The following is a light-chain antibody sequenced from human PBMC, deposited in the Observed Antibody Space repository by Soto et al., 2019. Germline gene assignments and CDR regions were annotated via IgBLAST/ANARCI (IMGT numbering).Light chain of an antibody. CDR1: SSNIGNNY. CDR3: GTWDSSLSARV. J-gene: IGLJ1*01. CDR2: ENN. Sequence: QSALTQPPSVSAAPGQKVTISCSGSSSNIGNNYVSWYQQPPGTAPKLLIYENNKRPSGIPDRFSGSKSGTSATLGITGLQTGDEADYYCGTWDSSLSARVFGTGTKVTVL. V-gene: IGLV1-51*02.